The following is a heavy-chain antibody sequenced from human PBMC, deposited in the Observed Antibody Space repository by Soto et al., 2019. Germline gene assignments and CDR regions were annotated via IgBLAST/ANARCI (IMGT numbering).Heavy chain of an antibody. CDR3: ARVLPRAPYAMDV. V-gene: IGHV4-31*03. CDR1: GGSISSGGHY. CDR2: IYYSGST. J-gene: IGHJ6*02. Sequence: QVQLQESGPGLVKPSETLSLTCSVSGGSISSGGHYWSWIRQHPGEGLEWIGYIYYSGSTYYNPSLKSRITISVDTSKNQFSLKLTSVTAADTAVYYCARVLPRAPYAMDVWGQGTTVTVSS. D-gene: IGHD2-2*01.